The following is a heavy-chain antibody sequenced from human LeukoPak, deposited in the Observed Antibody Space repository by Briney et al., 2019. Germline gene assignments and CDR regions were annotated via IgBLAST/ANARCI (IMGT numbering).Heavy chain of an antibody. CDR1: GGSISSYY. V-gene: IGHV4-59*12. CDR2: IYYSGST. D-gene: IGHD3-10*01. J-gene: IGHJ3*02. Sequence: SETLSLTCTVSGGSISSYYWSWTRQPPGKGLEWIGYIYYSGSTNYNPSLKSRVTISVDTSKNQFSLKLSSVTAADPAVYYCAAKSPGSSYGRSAFDIWGQGTMVTVSS. CDR3: AAKSPGSSYGRSAFDI.